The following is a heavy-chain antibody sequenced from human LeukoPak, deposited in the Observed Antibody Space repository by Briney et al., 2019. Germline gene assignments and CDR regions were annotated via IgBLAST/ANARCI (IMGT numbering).Heavy chain of an antibody. CDR2: IYTSGTT. J-gene: IGHJ5*02. CDR3: AATTIGWFDP. V-gene: IGHV4-4*07. D-gene: IGHD1-26*01. CDR1: GGSISSYY. Sequence: SETLSLTCTVSGGSISSYYWSWTRQPAGKRLEWIGRIYTSGTTNYNPSLKSRVTMSVDTSKNQFSLRLSSVTAADTAMYYCAATTIGWFDPWGQGTLVTVSS.